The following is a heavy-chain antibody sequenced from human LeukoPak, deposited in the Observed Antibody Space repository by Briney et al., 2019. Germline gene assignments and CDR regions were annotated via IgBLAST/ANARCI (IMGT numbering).Heavy chain of an antibody. CDR2: INPSGGST. J-gene: IGHJ6*02. V-gene: IGHV1-46*01. Sequence: ASVKVSCRTSGYSFTSRNIHWVRQAPGLGLEWMGFINPSGGSTRYAQNFQGRVTMTSDTSTSTVDMELSSVRSEDTAAYFCARGLASCGGDCYSGRYYYHAMDVWGQGTSVTVSS. CDR1: GYSFTSRN. D-gene: IGHD2-21*02. CDR3: ARGLASCGGDCYSGRYYYHAMDV.